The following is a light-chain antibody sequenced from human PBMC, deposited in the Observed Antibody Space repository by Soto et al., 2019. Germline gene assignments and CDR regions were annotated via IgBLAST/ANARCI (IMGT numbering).Light chain of an antibody. CDR1: QSVSSF. CDR2: DTS. Sequence: EIVLTQSPATLSLSPGERATLSCRASQSVSSFLAWYQQKPGQAPRLLIYDTSNRATGIPDRFSGSGSGTDFTLTISRLEPEDFAVYYCQQYHNSPRTFGQGTKVEIK. V-gene: IGKV3-11*01. J-gene: IGKJ1*01. CDR3: QQYHNSPRT.